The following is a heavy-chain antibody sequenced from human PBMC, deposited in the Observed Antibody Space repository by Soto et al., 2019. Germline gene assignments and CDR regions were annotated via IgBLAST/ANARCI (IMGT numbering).Heavy chain of an antibody. Sequence: HEHLVQSGAEVKMPGASLKVSCKASGYSFTGYYIHWVRQAPGQGLEWMGWINPDSGATNYAQNFQGRVTLTSDTSISTASMALTSLTSDDTAVYYCARGDYGTGAYPFPYFDYWGQGTLVIGSS. J-gene: IGHJ4*02. V-gene: IGHV1-2*02. CDR3: ARGDYGTGAYPFPYFDY. D-gene: IGHD2-8*02. CDR1: GYSFTGYY. CDR2: INPDSGAT.